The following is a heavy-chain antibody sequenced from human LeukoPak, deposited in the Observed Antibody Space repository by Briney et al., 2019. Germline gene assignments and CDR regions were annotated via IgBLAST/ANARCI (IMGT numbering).Heavy chain of an antibody. J-gene: IGHJ4*02. Sequence: SETLSLTCTVSGGSISSSDYYWAWVRQPPGKGLEWIGSGYYSGSSYYNASLTSRVTISVDTSKNRFFLKMRSVTAADTAVYYCARLLAAAKTDYFDYWGQGTLVTVSS. CDR1: GGSISSSDYY. CDR2: GYYSGSS. CDR3: ARLLAAAKTDYFDY. D-gene: IGHD6-13*01. V-gene: IGHV4-39*01.